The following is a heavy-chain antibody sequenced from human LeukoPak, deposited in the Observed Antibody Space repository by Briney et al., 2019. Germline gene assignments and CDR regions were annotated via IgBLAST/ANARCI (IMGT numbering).Heavy chain of an antibody. Sequence: PGGSLRLSCAASGSTGGSNHMTWVRQAPNKGLEWVSIFYAAGTIYYSPSVKGRFTVSSDTSMNALYLQMDNLRHEDTGVYYCGSCYSGCCHLCDFLGQGTLVTVSS. J-gene: IGHJ4*02. CDR1: GSTGGSNH. D-gene: IGHD5-12*01. CDR3: GSCYSGCCHLCDF. CDR2: FYAAGTI. V-gene: IGHV3-66*02.